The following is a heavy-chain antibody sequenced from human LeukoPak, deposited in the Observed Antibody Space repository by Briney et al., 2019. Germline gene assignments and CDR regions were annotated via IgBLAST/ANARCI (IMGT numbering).Heavy chain of an antibody. D-gene: IGHD2-2*01. CDR3: ARGCISTSCYWSDY. J-gene: IGHJ4*02. Sequence: GASVKVSCKASGYTFTSYGISWVRQAPGQGLEWMGWISAYNGNTNYAQKLQGRVTMTTDTSTSTAYMEPRSLRSDDTAVYYCARGCISTSCYWSDYWGQGTLDTVSS. CDR2: ISAYNGNT. V-gene: IGHV1-18*01. CDR1: GYTFTSYG.